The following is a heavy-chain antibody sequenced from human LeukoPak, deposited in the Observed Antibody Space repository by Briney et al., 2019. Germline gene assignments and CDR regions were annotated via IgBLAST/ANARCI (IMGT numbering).Heavy chain of an antibody. CDR3: ARGPWGTVAAGHFDH. J-gene: IGHJ4*02. CDR2: IRYDGNHQ. V-gene: IGHV3-30*02. CDR1: GFTFTSFG. Sequence: GGSLKLSCVASGFTFTSFGMHWVRQAPGKGLQWVASIRYDGNHQFYADSVQGRFTISRDNSRRTVSLQMNSLRSDDSALYYCARGPWGTVAAGHFDHRGQGSLVTVSS. D-gene: IGHD6-13*01.